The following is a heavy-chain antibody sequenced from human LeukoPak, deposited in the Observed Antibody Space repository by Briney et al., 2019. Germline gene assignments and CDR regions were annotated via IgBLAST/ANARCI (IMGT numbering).Heavy chain of an antibody. CDR1: GYTFTSYY. D-gene: IGHD6-19*01. CDR2: INPSGGST. Sequence: GASVKVSCKASGYTFTSYYMHWVRQAPGQGLEWMGIINPSGGSTSYAQKFQGRVTMTRDTSTSTVYMELSSLRSEDTAVYYCARDRPYTGGWRGFDYWGQGTLVTVSS. J-gene: IGHJ4*02. CDR3: ARDRPYTGGWRGFDY. V-gene: IGHV1-46*01.